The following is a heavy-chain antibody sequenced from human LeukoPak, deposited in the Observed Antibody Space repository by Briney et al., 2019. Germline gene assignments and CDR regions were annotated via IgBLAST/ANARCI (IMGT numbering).Heavy chain of an antibody. CDR3: ARSDTAMPSYFDY. CDR2: IKQDGSEK. CDR1: GFTFSNYA. V-gene: IGHV3-7*01. Sequence: GGSLRLSCAASGFTFSNYAMTWVRQAPGKGLEWVANIKQDGSEKYYVDSVKGRFTISRDNAKNSLYLQMNSLRAEDTAVYYCARSDTAMPSYFDYWGQGTLVTVSS. D-gene: IGHD5-18*01. J-gene: IGHJ4*02.